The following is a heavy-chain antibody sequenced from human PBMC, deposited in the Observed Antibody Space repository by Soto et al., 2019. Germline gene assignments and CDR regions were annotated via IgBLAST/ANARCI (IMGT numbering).Heavy chain of an antibody. CDR2: IYSGGST. CDR1: GFTVSSNY. Sequence: GGSLRLSCAASGFTVSSNYMSWVRQAPGKGLEWVSVIYSGGSTYYADSVKGRFTISRDNSKNTLYLQMNSLRAEDTAVYYCAREHYGGNSVDYYYGMDVWGQGSTVTVSS. V-gene: IGHV3-66*01. J-gene: IGHJ6*02. CDR3: AREHYGGNSVDYYYGMDV. D-gene: IGHD4-17*01.